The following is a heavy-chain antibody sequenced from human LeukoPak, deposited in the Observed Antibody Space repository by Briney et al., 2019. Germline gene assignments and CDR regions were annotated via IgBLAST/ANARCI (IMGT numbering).Heavy chain of an antibody. D-gene: IGHD6-13*01. CDR1: GDYISSTTYY. Sequence: PSETLSLTCTVSGDYISSTTYYWGWIRQPPGKGLEWIGSFYSSGSTNYNPSLKSRVTISVDTSKNQFSLKLSSVTAADTAVYYCARLISSSWYGWFDPWGQGTLVTVSS. CDR3: ARLISSSWYGWFDP. CDR2: FYSSGST. J-gene: IGHJ5*02. V-gene: IGHV4-39*07.